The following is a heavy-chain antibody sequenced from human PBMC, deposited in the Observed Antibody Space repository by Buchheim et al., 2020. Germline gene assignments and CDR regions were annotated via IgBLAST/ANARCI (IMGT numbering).Heavy chain of an antibody. V-gene: IGHV3-30*03. D-gene: IGHD2-21*01. J-gene: IGHJ4*02. CDR2: ISDDGTNN. CDR1: GFTFSTYA. Sequence: QVQLVESGGGVVQPGRSLRLSCAASGFTFSTYAMHWVRQAPGKGLEWLAVISDDGTNNYYTDAVKGRFTISRDNSKNTVYLQVDSLTTEDTAAYYCARTDCGTTHCKHLQYWGLRTL. CDR3: ARTDCGTTHCKHLQY.